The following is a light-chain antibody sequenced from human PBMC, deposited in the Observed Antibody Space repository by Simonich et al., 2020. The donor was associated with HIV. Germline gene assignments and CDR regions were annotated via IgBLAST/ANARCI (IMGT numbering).Light chain of an antibody. CDR1: SSDVGGYNY. CDR2: DVS. V-gene: IGLV2-14*01. J-gene: IGLJ3*02. CDR3: SSYTSSSTWV. Sequence: QSALTQPASVSGSPGQSITISCTETSSDVGGYNYVSWYQQHPVKAPKLIIYDVSKRPSGVSNRFSGSKSGNTASLTISGLQAEDEADYYCSSYTSSSTWVFGGGTKLTVL.